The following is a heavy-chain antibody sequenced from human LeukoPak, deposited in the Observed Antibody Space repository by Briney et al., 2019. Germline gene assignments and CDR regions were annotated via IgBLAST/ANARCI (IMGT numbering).Heavy chain of an antibody. CDR1: GGSLSTYY. V-gene: IGHV4-59*08. J-gene: IGHJ3*01. CDR2: IYYSGSH. CDR3: ARMTIRAYCSGDDCYEHAFDV. D-gene: IGHD2-21*02. Sequence: PSETLSLTCAVSGGSLSTYYWSWVRHRPGRGLECMGHIYYSGSHNYNPSLKSRVTISVDTSENQFSLTLTSVTAADTAIYYCARMTIRAYCSGDDCYEHAFDVWGQGTMVTVSS.